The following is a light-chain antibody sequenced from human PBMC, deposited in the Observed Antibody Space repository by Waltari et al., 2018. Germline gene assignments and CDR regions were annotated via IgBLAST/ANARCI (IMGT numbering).Light chain of an antibody. CDR3: SSYAGSNNLV. Sequence: QPPSASGSPGQSVTISCTGTSSDVGGYNYVSWYQQHPGKAPKLMIYEVSKRPSGVPDRFSGSKSGNTASLTVSGLQAEDEADYYCSSYAGSNNLVFGTGTKVTVL. CDR2: EVS. J-gene: IGLJ1*01. V-gene: IGLV2-8*01. CDR1: SSDVGGYNY.